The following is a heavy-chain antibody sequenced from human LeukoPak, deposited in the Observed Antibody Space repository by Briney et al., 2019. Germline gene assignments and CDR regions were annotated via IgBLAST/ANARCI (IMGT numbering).Heavy chain of an antibody. Sequence: GGSLRLSCAASGFTFSSYWMSWVRQAPGKGLEWVANIKQDGSEKYYVDSVKGRFTISRDNAKNSLYLQMNSLRAEDTAVYYCARAPSSYDFWRSYYYYYMDVWGKGTTVTVSS. CDR2: IKQDGSEK. J-gene: IGHJ6*03. D-gene: IGHD3-3*01. CDR1: GFTFSSYW. CDR3: ARAPSSYDFWRSYYYYYMDV. V-gene: IGHV3-7*01.